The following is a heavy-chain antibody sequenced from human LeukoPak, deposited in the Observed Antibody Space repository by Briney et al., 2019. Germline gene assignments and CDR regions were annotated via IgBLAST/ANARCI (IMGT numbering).Heavy chain of an antibody. J-gene: IGHJ4*02. Sequence: GESLKISCKVSGYSFTNYWVGWVRQMPGKGLEWMGIIYPGDSDTRYSPSFQGQVTTSADKSISTAYLQWSSLKASDTATYYCARHLGYNYGNFDYWGQGTLVTVSS. V-gene: IGHV5-51*01. CDR2: IYPGDSDT. CDR3: ARHLGYNYGNFDY. CDR1: GYSFTNYW. D-gene: IGHD5-18*01.